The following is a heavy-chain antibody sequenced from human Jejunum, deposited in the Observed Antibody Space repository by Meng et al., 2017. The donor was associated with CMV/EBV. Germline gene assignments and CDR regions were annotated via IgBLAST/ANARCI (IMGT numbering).Heavy chain of an antibody. J-gene: IGHJ4*02. CDR2: INGDGSST. Sequence: FTVSNYWMHGVRQAPGKGLVWVSRINGDGSSTNYADSVKGRFTISRDNAKNTLYLQMNSLRADDTAVYYCARAHCSSTSCYKNFDYWGQGTLVTVSS. V-gene: IGHV3-74*01. D-gene: IGHD2-2*02. CDR1: FTVSNYW. CDR3: ARAHCSSTSCYKNFDY.